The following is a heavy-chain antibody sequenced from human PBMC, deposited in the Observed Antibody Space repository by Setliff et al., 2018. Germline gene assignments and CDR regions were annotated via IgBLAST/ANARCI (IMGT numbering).Heavy chain of an antibody. V-gene: IGHV3-48*03. D-gene: IGHD3-10*01. CDR1: GFTFSSYE. J-gene: IGHJ5*02. CDR3: AKNGFGVVALGVNNWFDT. Sequence: GGSLRLSCAASGFTFSSYEMNWVRQAPGKGLEWVSFISSSSSSIYYADSVKGRLTISRDNAKNSLYLQMNSLKAEDTAVYYCAKNGFGVVALGVNNWFDTWGQGMLVTVCS. CDR2: ISSSSSSI.